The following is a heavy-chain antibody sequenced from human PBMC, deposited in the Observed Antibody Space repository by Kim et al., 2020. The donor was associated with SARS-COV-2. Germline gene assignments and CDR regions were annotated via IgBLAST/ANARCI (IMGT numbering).Heavy chain of an antibody. CDR2: NK. J-gene: IGHJ4*02. CDR3: ARDRSLYFDY. D-gene: IGHD1-26*01. V-gene: IGHV3-30-3*01. Sequence: NKYYADSVKGRFTISRDNSKNTLYLQMNSLRAEDTAVYYCARDRSLYFDYWGQGTLVTVSS.